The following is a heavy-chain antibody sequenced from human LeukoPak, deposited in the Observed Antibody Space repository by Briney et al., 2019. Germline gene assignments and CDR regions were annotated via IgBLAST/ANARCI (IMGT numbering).Heavy chain of an antibody. CDR3: ARDLTYYCGGDCYRNWFDP. V-gene: IGHV1-18*01. CDR1: GYTFTSYG. D-gene: IGHD2-21*02. J-gene: IGHJ5*02. Sequence: ASVKVSCKASGYTFTSYGISWVRQAPGQGLEWMGWISAYNGNTNYAQKLQGRATMTTDTSTSTAYMELRSLRSDDTAVYYCARDLTYYCGGDCYRNWFDPWGQGTLVTVSS. CDR2: ISAYNGNT.